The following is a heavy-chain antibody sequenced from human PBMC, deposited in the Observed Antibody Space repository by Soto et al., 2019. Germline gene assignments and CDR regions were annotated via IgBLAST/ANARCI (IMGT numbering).Heavy chain of an antibody. CDR1: GYTFTNYQ. Sequence: QVQLVQSGAEVKKPGASVKVSCKASGYTFTNYQINWVRQATGQGLEWMGWMNPNSGNTGYAQKFQGRLTMTTDTSISTAYMELINLRSEDTAVYYCGGGDFSCWECMDVWGQGTTVTVSS. J-gene: IGHJ6*02. V-gene: IGHV1-8*01. CDR2: MNPNSGNT. CDR3: GGGDFSCWECMDV. D-gene: IGHD2-2*01.